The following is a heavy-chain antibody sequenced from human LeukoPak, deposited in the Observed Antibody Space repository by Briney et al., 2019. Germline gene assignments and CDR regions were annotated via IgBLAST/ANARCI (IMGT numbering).Heavy chain of an antibody. CDR3: AKDSAPMTTVKTTFDY. J-gene: IGHJ4*02. CDR2: ISGDGGST. CDR1: GFTFDDCA. V-gene: IGHV3-43*02. D-gene: IGHD4-17*01. Sequence: GGSLRLSCAASGFTFDDCAMHWVRQAPGKGLEWVSLISGDGGSTYYADSVKGRFTISRDNSKSSLYLQMNSLRTEDTALYYCAKDSAPMTTVKTTFDYWGQGTLVTVSS.